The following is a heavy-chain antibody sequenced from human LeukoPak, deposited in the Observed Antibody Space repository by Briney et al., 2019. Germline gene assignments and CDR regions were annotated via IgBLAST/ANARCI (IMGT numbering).Heavy chain of an antibody. CDR3: ARGSRGSNNWFDP. V-gene: IGHV4-59*01. Sequence: SETLSLTCTVSGGSISSYYWSWIRQPPGKGLEWIGYIYYSGSTNYNSSLKSRVTISVDTSKNQFSLKLSSVTAADTAVYYCARGSRGSNNWFDPWGQGTLVTVSS. D-gene: IGHD1-26*01. CDR2: IYYSGST. J-gene: IGHJ5*02. CDR1: GGSISSYY.